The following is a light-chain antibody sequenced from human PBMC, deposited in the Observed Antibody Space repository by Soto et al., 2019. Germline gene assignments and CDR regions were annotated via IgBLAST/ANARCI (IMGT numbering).Light chain of an antibody. CDR3: QQYDTYLYT. J-gene: IGKJ2*01. CDR1: QSISSW. Sequence: DIQMTQTPSTLSASVGDRVTITCRASQSISSWLAWYQQKPGTAPKLLIYKASSLESGVPSRFSGSGSGTDFTLTISSLQPEDFATYYCQQYDTYLYTFGQGTKLEI. CDR2: KAS. V-gene: IGKV1-5*03.